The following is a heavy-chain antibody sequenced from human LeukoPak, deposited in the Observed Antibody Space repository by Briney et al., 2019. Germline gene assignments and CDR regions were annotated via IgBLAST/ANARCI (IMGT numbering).Heavy chain of an antibody. CDR2: MNYDGTTT. Sequence: GGSLTLSCAASGFIFSSYWMHWVRQAPGKGLVWISRMNYDGTTTSYANSVKGRFTIYRDNAKNTLYLQMNSLRAEDTAAFYCGRGRPREYSGYVIDYWGQGTPITVSS. CDR1: GFIFSSYW. CDR3: GRGRPREYSGYVIDY. V-gene: IGHV3-74*01. J-gene: IGHJ4*02. D-gene: IGHD5-12*01.